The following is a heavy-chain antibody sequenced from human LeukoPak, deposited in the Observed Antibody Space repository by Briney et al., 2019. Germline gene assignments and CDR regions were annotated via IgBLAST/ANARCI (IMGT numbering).Heavy chain of an antibody. D-gene: IGHD3-10*01. CDR1: GGSISSGSYY. J-gene: IGHJ4*02. V-gene: IGHV4-61*02. Sequence: SETLSLTCTVSGGSISSGSYYWSWIRQPAGKGLEWIGRIYTSGSTNYNPSLKSRVTISVDTSKNQFSLKLSSVTAADTAVYYCARRMGYYGSGSYPYWGQGTLVTVSS. CDR2: IYTSGST. CDR3: ARRMGYYGSGSYPY.